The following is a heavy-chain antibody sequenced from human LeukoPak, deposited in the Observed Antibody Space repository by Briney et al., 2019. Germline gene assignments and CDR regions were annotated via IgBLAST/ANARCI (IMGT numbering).Heavy chain of an antibody. CDR2: ISYDGSSK. J-gene: IGHJ4*02. Sequence: GRSLRLSCAASGFTFSNYAMHWVRQAPGKGLEWVAVISYDGSSKNYADSVKGRFTISRDNSKNTLYLQMNNLRPEDTAAYYCARDWGGSSSGYYQYFDYWGQGTLVTVSS. V-gene: IGHV3-30*04. CDR3: ARDWGGSSSGYYQYFDY. CDR1: GFTFSNYA. D-gene: IGHD3-22*01.